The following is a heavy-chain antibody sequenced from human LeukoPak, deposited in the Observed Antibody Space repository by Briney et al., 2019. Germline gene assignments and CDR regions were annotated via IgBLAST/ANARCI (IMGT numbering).Heavy chain of an antibody. D-gene: IGHD1-26*01. CDR1: GFTFSTYG. CDR2: VWYDGSNI. CDR3: ARGGYSGTYYFDN. Sequence: GGSLRLSCAASGFTFSTYGMHWVRQAPDKGLEWVAVVWYDGSNIQYVDSVKGRFTISRDNSKSTLYLQMSSLTAEDTAVYYCARGGYSGTYYFDNWGQGTLVTVSS. V-gene: IGHV3-33*01. J-gene: IGHJ4*02.